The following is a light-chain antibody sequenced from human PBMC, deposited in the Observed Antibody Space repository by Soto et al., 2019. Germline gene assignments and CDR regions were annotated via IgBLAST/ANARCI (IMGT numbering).Light chain of an antibody. Sequence: DIEMTPSPATLPASLGDRVTITCRASQGIYDWFAWYQQKPGKPPKLLIYDASGLDSGVPSRLSGSGYGTEFTLTISGLQPEYFPTFYCQQYNSYLTFGQGTKVDIK. CDR3: QQYNSYLT. CDR1: QGIYDW. CDR2: DAS. V-gene: IGKV1-5*01. J-gene: IGKJ1*01.